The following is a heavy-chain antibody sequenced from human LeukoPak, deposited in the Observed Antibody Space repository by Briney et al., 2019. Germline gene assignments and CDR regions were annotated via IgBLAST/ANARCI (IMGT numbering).Heavy chain of an antibody. CDR2: IIPIFGTA. D-gene: IGHD2-15*01. J-gene: IGHJ6*04. CDR3: ARGGYCSGGSCYMLGDYYGMDV. CDR1: GGTFSSYA. Sequence: GASVKVSCKASGGTFSSYAISWVRQAPGQGLEWMGGIIPIFGTANYAQKFQGRVTITADKSTSTAYMELSSLRSEDTAVHYCARGGYCSGGSCYMLGDYYGMDVWGKGTTVTVSS. V-gene: IGHV1-69*06.